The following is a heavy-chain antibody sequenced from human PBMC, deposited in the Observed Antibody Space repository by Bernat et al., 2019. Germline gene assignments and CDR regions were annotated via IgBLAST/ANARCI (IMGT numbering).Heavy chain of an antibody. V-gene: IGHV3-21*01. CDR3: ARNRSSYSFLDAFDL. Sequence: EVQLVESGGGLVKPGGSLRLSCAASGFTFSSYSMNWVRQAPGKGLEWVSSISSSSSYICDTDSVKGQFTISRDNAKNSLYLQMHSLRAEDTAVYYCARNRSSYSFLDAFDLWGQGTIVTVSS. CDR1: GFTFSSYS. D-gene: IGHD5-18*01. J-gene: IGHJ3*01. CDR2: ISSSSSYI.